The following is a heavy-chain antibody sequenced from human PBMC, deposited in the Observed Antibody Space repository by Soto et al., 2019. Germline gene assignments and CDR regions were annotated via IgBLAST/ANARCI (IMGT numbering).Heavy chain of an antibody. CDR2: ISGDGTIT. J-gene: IGHJ4*02. CDR3: VRDNSLAGTGPHFDL. V-gene: IGHV3-74*01. D-gene: IGHD6-19*01. CDR1: GFSIGSHY. Sequence: GSLRLSCAASGFSIGSHYMHWVRQGPGKGLVWVSRISGDGTITSPADSVRGRFTISRGNAKNTLYLQMSSLRVEDTAVYYCVRDNSLAGTGPHFDLWGQGTPVTVSS.